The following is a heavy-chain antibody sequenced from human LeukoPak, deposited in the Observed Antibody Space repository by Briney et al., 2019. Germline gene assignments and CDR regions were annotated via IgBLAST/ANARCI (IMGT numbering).Heavy chain of an antibody. CDR1: GFIFKNDD. J-gene: IGHJ4*02. CDR2: ISASGHAT. Sequence: GGSLRLSCAGSGFIFKNDDINWVRQAPGKGLEAPGKGLEWVSTISASGHATYYPDSVRGRFTISRDNSKSTLHLQMDSLRAEDSALYYCAKWPEGATPKFHHWGQGTLVAVSS. CDR3: AKWPEGATPKFHH. V-gene: IGHV3-23*01. D-gene: IGHD1-26*01.